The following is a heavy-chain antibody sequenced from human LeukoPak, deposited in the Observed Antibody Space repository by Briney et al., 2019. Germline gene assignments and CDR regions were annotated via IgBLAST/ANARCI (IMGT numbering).Heavy chain of an antibody. J-gene: IGHJ4*02. CDR2: ISSTSTI. CDR1: GFSFSSYS. CDR3: ARTSYYGSGTYYPVFDS. Sequence: GGSLRLSCAASGFSFSSYSMNWVRQAPGKGLEWVSYISSTSTIDYADSVKDRFTISRDNAKNSLYLQMNSLRDEDTAVYYCARTSYYGSGTYYPVFDSWGQGTLVTVSS. V-gene: IGHV3-48*02. D-gene: IGHD3-10*01.